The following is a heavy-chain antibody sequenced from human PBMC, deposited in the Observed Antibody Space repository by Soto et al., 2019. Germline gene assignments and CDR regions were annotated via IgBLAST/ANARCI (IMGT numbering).Heavy chain of an antibody. Sequence: GGSLRLSCAASGFTFSNAWMSWVRQAPGKGLEWVGRIKSKTDGGTTDYAAPVKGRFTISRDDSKNTLYLQMNSLKTEDTAVYYCATDRAPPIYCDSSGCLDYWGQGTLVTVSS. CDR2: IKSKTDGGTT. J-gene: IGHJ4*02. CDR3: ATDRAPPIYCDSSGCLDY. CDR1: GFTFSNAW. V-gene: IGHV3-15*01. D-gene: IGHD3-22*01.